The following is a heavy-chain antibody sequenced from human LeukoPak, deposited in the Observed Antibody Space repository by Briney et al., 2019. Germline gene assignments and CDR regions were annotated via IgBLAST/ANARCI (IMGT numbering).Heavy chain of an antibody. CDR3: ARDWRNKYSNSWSRGEWYFDL. Sequence: GGSLRLSCAASGFTFSSYWMSWVRQAPGKGLEWVANIKKDGSEKYYVDSVKGRFTASRDNAKTSLYLQMNSLTAEDTAVYYCARDWRNKYSNSWSRGEWYFDLWGRGTLVTVSS. V-gene: IGHV3-7*01. D-gene: IGHD6-13*01. CDR1: GFTFSSYW. CDR2: IKKDGSEK. J-gene: IGHJ2*01.